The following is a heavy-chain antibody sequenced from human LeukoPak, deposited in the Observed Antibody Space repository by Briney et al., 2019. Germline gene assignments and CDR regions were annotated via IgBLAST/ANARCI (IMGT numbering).Heavy chain of an antibody. CDR2: ISSSSINI. CDR1: GFTLNDYS. CDR3: ARDRTPFCTTCYVFDC. Sequence: PGGSLRLSCVASGFTLNDYSMNWVRQAPGKGLEWVASISSSSINIKYADSVKGRFTISRDDAKNLLHLQLNSLRVEDTAVYYCARDRTPFCTTCYVFDCWGQGTLVSVSA. D-gene: IGHD2-2*01. J-gene: IGHJ4*02. V-gene: IGHV3-21*01.